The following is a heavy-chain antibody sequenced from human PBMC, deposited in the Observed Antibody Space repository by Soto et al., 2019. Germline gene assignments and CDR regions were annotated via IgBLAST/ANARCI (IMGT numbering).Heavy chain of an antibody. D-gene: IGHD6-19*01. CDR2: ISGSSSYI. J-gene: IGHJ4*02. CDR3: ARDTRAGPDY. V-gene: IGHV3-21*01. CDR1: GFTFSSYN. Sequence: GGSLRLSCAASGFTFSSYNMNWVRQSPGKGLEWVSSISGSSSYIYYADSVKGRFTISRDNAENPLYLQMNSLRAEDTAVYYCARDTRAGPDYWGQGTLVTVSS.